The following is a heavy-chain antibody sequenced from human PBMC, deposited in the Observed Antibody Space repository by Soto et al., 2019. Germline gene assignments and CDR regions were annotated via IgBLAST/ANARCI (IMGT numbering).Heavy chain of an antibody. Sequence: QVQLVQSGAEVKKPGASVKVSCKASGYTFTSYAMHWVRQAPGQRLEWMGWINAGNGNTKYSQKFQGRVTITRDTSASTAYMELSSLRSEDTAVYYCARDSWSNGAHDYWGQGTLVTVSS. CDR2: INAGNGNT. J-gene: IGHJ4*02. CDR3: ARDSWSNGAHDY. V-gene: IGHV1-3*01. D-gene: IGHD2-15*01. CDR1: GYTFTSYA.